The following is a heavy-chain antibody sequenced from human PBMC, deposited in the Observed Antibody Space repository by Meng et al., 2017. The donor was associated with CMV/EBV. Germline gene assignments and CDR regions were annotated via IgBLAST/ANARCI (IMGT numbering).Heavy chain of an antibody. CDR1: GGSFNGYY. V-gene: IGHV4-34*01. CDR2: INHSGST. CDR3: ARGGNWFDP. Sequence: QVYLHQGRAGLLMPAVTLSLTCTVYGGSFNGYYWSWIRQPPGKGLEWIGEINHSGSTNYNPSLKSRVTISVDTSKNQFSLKLSSVTAADTAVYYCARGGNWFDPWGQGTLVTVSS. J-gene: IGHJ5*02.